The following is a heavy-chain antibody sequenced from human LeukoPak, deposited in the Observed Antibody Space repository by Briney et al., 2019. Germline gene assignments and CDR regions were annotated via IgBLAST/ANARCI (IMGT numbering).Heavy chain of an antibody. J-gene: IGHJ4*02. CDR2: IRYDGSNK. D-gene: IGHD3-22*01. CDR1: GFTFSSYG. Sequence: GGSLRLSCAASGFTFSSYGMHWVRQAPGKGLEWVAFIRYDGSNKYYADSVKGRFTISRDNSKNTLYLQMNSLRAEDTAVYYCAKDSGLRAINSGYAGYWGQGTLVTVSS. V-gene: IGHV3-30*02. CDR3: AKDSGLRAINSGYAGY.